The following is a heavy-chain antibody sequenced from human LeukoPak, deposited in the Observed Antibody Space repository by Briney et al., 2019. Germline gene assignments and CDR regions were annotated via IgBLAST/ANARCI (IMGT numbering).Heavy chain of an antibody. Sequence: SETLSFTCTGSGVSINNYYWSWLRQPPGQGLEWIGSIFYSGRTNYAPSLKSRVIISVDTSKNQFSLKLSSVTAADTAVYYCAREDYSGGNNWFDFWGQGTLVTVSS. J-gene: IGHJ5*01. CDR2: IFYSGRT. CDR3: AREDYSGGNNWFDF. V-gene: IGHV4-59*01. D-gene: IGHD4-11*01. CDR1: GVSINNYY.